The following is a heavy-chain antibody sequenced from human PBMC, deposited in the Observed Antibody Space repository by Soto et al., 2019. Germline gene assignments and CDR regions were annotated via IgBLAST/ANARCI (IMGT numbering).Heavy chain of an antibody. Sequence: SLRLSCAASGFTFSSYGMHWVRQAPGKGLEWVAVISYDGSNKYYADSVKGRFTISRDNSKNTLYLQMNSLRAEDTAVYYCAKDAAARAYYYYGMDVWGQGTTVTVSS. CDR3: AKDAAARAYYYYGMDV. CDR1: GFTFSSYG. J-gene: IGHJ6*02. V-gene: IGHV3-30*18. D-gene: IGHD6-13*01. CDR2: ISYDGSNK.